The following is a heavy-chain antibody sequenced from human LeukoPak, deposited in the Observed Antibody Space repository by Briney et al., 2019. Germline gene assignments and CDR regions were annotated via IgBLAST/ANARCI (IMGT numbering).Heavy chain of an antibody. J-gene: IGHJ6*02. D-gene: IGHD6-13*01. CDR2: IGTAGDT. CDR1: GITFSTSD. CDR3: ARGSVRVGMDV. Sequence: GSVRLSCEASGITFSTSDMHWVRQAPGKGLEWVSVIGTAGDTYYADSVKGRFTISRENAKNSLYLQTNSLRAGDTAVYYCARGSVRVGMDVWGQGTTVTVSS. V-gene: IGHV3-13*01.